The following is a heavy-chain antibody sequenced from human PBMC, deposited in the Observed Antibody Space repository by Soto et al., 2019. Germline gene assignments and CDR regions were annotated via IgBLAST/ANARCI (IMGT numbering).Heavy chain of an antibody. CDR2: IYNSGST. Sequence: SETLSLTCTVAGGSISGYYWSWIRQPPGKGLEWVGHIYNSGSTNYNPSLKSRVTISVDTSKNQFSLKLSSVTAADTAVYYCATMSIAALLDFWGQGTLVTVSS. CDR3: ATMSIAALLDF. D-gene: IGHD6-6*01. V-gene: IGHV4-59*01. J-gene: IGHJ4*02. CDR1: GGSISGYY.